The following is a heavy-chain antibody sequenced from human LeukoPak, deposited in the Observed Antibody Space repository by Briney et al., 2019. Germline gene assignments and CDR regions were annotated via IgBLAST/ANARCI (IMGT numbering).Heavy chain of an antibody. Sequence: GASVKVSCKASGYTFTGYYMHWVRQAPGQGLEWMGWINPNSGGTNYAQKFQGRVTMTRDTSISTAYMELSRLRSDDTAVYYCARVGAYYDFWSGYYEVYYYYGMDVWGQGTTVTVSS. CDR1: GYTFTGYY. V-gene: IGHV1-2*02. J-gene: IGHJ6*02. CDR3: ARVGAYYDFWSGYYEVYYYYGMDV. D-gene: IGHD3-3*01. CDR2: INPNSGGT.